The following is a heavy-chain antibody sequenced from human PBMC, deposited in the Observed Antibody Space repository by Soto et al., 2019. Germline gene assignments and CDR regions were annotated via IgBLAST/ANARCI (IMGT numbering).Heavy chain of an antibody. V-gene: IGHV1-18*01. D-gene: IGHD3-3*01. CDR3: ARFQPSYDFWSGSTNTFDS. CDR1: GYTFTSYG. Sequence: GASVKVSCKASGYTFTSYGINWVRQAPGQGLDWMGWISAYNGNTNYAQKLQGRVTMTTDTSTSTAYMELRSLRSDDTAVYYCARFQPSYDFWSGSTNTFDSWGQGTLVTVSS. CDR2: ISAYNGNT. J-gene: IGHJ4*02.